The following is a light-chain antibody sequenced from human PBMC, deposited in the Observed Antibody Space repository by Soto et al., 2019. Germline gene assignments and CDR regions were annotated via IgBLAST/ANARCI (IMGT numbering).Light chain of an antibody. CDR3: SSYRSSSTYV. CDR1: SSDVGSYNY. CDR2: QVT. Sequence: QSALTQPASVSGSPGQSITISCTGTSSDVGSYNYVSWHQQHPGQAPKLMIYQVTNRASGVPDRFSASTSGNTASLTISGLQDGDDADYYCSSYRSSSTYVFGTGTKLTVL. J-gene: IGLJ1*01. V-gene: IGLV2-14*01.